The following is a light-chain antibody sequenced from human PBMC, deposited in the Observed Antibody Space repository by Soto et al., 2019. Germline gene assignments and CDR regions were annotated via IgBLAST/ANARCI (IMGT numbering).Light chain of an antibody. CDR1: SSNIGNYY. CDR3: ATWDGSLPGEV. V-gene: IGLV1-51*01. Sequence: QSALTQSPSVSAAPGQKVTISCTGSSSNIGNYYVSWYQQLPGTAPKLLIYDNNKRPSGIPDRFSGSKSGTSGTLDITGLQAGDEADYYCATWDGSLPGEVFGGGTKLTVL. CDR2: DNN. J-gene: IGLJ2*01.